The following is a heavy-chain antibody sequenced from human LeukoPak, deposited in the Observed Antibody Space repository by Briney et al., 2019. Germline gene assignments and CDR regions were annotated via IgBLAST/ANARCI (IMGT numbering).Heavy chain of an antibody. V-gene: IGHV4-59*01. CDR1: GGSISSYY. CDR3: ATRSTGVAATFDS. CDR2: IYDSGNT. Sequence: ASETLSLTCTASGGSISSYYWSWIRQPPGKGLEWIGYIYDSGNTNYNPSLKSRVTISVDTSKNQFSLKLSSVTAADTAVYYCATRSTGVAATFDSWGQGALVTVSS. J-gene: IGHJ4*02. D-gene: IGHD2-15*01.